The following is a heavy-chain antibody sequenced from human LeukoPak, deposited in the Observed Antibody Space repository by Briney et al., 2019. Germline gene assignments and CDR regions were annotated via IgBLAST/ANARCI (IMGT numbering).Heavy chain of an antibody. D-gene: IGHD2-15*01. V-gene: IGHV3-9*01. CDR3: ARETSGGSWDY. Sequence: GRSLRLSCSVSGFTFSSHAMHWVRQAPGKGLEWVSGISWNSGSIGYADSVKGRFTISRDNAKNSLYLQMNSLRAEDTALYYCARETSGGSWDYWGQGTLVTVSS. CDR2: ISWNSGSI. CDR1: GFTFSSHA. J-gene: IGHJ4*02.